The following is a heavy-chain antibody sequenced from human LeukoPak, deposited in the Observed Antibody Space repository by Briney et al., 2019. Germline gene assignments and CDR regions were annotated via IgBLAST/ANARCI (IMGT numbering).Heavy chain of an antibody. V-gene: IGHV1-69*05. CDR3: ARGAGMTTVNSRTDYYYYMDV. CDR1: GGTFSSYA. CDR2: IIPIFGTA. D-gene: IGHD4-11*01. J-gene: IGHJ6*03. Sequence: SVKVSCTASGGTFSSYAISWVRQAPGQGLEWMGGIIPIFGTANYAQKFQGRVTITTDESTSTAYMELSSLRSEDTAVYYCARGAGMTTVNSRTDYYYYMDVWGKGTTVTVSS.